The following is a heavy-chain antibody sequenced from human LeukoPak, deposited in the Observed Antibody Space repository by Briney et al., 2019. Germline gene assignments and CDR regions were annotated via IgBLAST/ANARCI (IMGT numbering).Heavy chain of an antibody. V-gene: IGHV3-48*01. CDR1: GFTFSSYR. Sequence: GGSLRLSCAASGFTFSSYRMNWVRQAPGKGLEWVSYISSSSSTIYYADSVKGRFTISRDNAKNSLYLQMNSLRAEDTAVYYCAREVSAQAIHGFDPWGQGTLVTVSS. J-gene: IGHJ5*02. CDR3: AREVSAQAIHGFDP. D-gene: IGHD2-21*01. CDR2: ISSSSSTI.